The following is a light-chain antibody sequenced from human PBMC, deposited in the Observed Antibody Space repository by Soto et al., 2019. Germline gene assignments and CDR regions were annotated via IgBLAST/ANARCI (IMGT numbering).Light chain of an antibody. CDR2: EVS. CDR3: SSYTSSSTYV. Sequence: QSALTQPASVSGSPGQSITISCTGTSSDVGGYNYVSWYQQHPGKAPKLMIHEVSNRPSGVSNRFSGSKSGNTASLTISGLQAEDEADYYCSSYTSSSTYVFGNGTKVTVL. V-gene: IGLV2-14*01. J-gene: IGLJ1*01. CDR1: SSDVGGYNY.